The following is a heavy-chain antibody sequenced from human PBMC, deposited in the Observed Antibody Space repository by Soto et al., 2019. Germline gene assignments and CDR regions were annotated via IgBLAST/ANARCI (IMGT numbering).Heavy chain of an antibody. V-gene: IGHV3-30*18. CDR1: GFSFNKFG. CDR3: VKERADFVTVPHATSGMDV. D-gene: IGHD2-15*01. Sequence: QIQLVQSGGGVVQPGGSLRLSCTASGFSFNKFGMHWVRQTPGKGLEWVASLSYDGNHDFYADSVTGRLIISRDNSKNSLYLQVNTLTVDDTAVYYCVKERADFVTVPHATSGMDVWGPGTIVTVSS. J-gene: IGHJ6*02. CDR2: LSYDGNHD.